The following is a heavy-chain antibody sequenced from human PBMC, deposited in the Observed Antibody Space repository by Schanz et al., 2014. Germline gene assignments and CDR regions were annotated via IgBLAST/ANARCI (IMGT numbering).Heavy chain of an antibody. J-gene: IGHJ4*02. V-gene: IGHV3-33*08. CDR2: IWYDGSNK. CDR3: ARGGPAYYFDD. CDR1: EFTFSTDA. Sequence: ESGGTLVRPGGSLRLSCAASEFTFSTDAMSWVRQAPGKGLEWVAVIWYDGSNKYYADSVKGRFTISGDSSKYTVYLQMNSLRADDTAVYYCARGGPAYYFDDWGQGTLVTVSS.